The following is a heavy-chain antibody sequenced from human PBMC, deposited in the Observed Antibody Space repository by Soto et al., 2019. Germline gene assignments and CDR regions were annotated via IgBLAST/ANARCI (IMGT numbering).Heavy chain of an antibody. CDR3: AKHASNVVVPPLRLGFYYYGMAV. Sequence: GGSLRLSCAASGFTLSSYAMSGVRQAPGKGLEWVSSISGSGGSTYYADSVKGRFTISRDNSKNTLYLQMNSLRAEDTAVFYCAKHASNVVVPPLRLGFYYYGMAVRGQGTTVPVSS. J-gene: IGHJ6*02. D-gene: IGHD2-21*02. CDR1: GFTLSSYA. CDR2: ISGSGGST. V-gene: IGHV3-23*01.